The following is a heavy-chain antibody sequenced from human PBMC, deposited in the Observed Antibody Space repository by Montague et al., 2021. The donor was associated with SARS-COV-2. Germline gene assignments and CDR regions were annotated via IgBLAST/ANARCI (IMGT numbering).Heavy chain of an antibody. Sequence: CPIPGDSVSSNSAAWNWIRQSPSRGLEWLGRTYYRSKWHNDYAVSVKSRITINPDTSKNQFSLQLKSVTPEDTAVYYCARGWVATIPHMDNWGQGSLVIVSS. CDR3: ARGWVATIPHMDN. CDR1: GDSVSSNSAA. J-gene: IGHJ4*02. V-gene: IGHV6-1*01. D-gene: IGHD5-12*01. CDR2: TYYRSKWHN.